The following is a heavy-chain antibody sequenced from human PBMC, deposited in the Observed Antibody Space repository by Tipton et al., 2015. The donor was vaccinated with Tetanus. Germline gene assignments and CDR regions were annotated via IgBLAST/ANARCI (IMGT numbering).Heavy chain of an antibody. V-gene: IGHV4-4*07. CDR1: GGSSHDYY. Sequence: GLVKPSETLSLSCTVSGGSSHDYYWSWIRQSAGKGLEWIGRIYSGGSTNYNPSLKSRVTMSMDTSKNRFSLKLSSVTAADTAVYYCARGDYYGSGTYDVWGQGTTVTVPS. J-gene: IGHJ6*02. CDR2: IYSGGST. D-gene: IGHD3-10*01. CDR3: ARGDYYGSGTYDV.